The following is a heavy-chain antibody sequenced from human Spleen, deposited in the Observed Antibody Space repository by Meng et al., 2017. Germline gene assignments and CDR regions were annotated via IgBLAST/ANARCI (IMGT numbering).Heavy chain of an antibody. CDR2: INPSGGST. CDR1: GYTFTSYY. CDR3: ARDRSRYFDY. Sequence: ASVKVSCKASGYTFTSYYMHWVRQAPGQGLEWMGIINPSGGSTSYAQKFQGRVTMTRDTSTSTVYMQLNRLRSDDTAVYYCARDRSRYFDYWGQGTLVTVSS. J-gene: IGHJ4*02. V-gene: IGHV1-46*01. D-gene: IGHD3-9*01.